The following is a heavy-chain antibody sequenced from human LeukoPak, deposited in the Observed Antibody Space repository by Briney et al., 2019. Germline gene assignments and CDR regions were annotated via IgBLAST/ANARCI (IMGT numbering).Heavy chain of an antibody. Sequence: GGSLRLSCAASGFTFSSYAMNWVRQAPGKGLGWVSLISTSGRTHYASSVEGRFTISRDNSKNTLYLQMNSLRAEDTAVYHCAKDLDSTGYYSYRYWGQGTLVTVSS. CDR2: ISTSGRT. CDR3: AKDLDSTGYYSYRY. D-gene: IGHD3-22*01. J-gene: IGHJ4*02. CDR1: GFTFSSYA. V-gene: IGHV3-23*01.